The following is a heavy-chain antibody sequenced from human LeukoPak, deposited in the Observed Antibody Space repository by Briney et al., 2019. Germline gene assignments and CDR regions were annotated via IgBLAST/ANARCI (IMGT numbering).Heavy chain of an antibody. CDR3: ARGDLKVATDY. D-gene: IGHD5-12*01. CDR1: GFTFNTYS. CDR2: ISSSDTYI. V-gene: IGHV3-21*01. Sequence: GSLRLSCAASGFTFNTYSMNWVRQAPGKGLEWVSSISSSDTYIHYADSVKGRFTISRDNAKNSLYLQMNSLRAEDTAVYYCARGDLKVATDYWGQGTLVTVSS. J-gene: IGHJ4*02.